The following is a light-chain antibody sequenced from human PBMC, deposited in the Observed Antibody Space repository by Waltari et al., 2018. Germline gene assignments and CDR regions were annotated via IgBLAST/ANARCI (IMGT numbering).Light chain of an antibody. CDR2: DVS. Sequence: QSALTQPASVSGSPGQSITISCTGTSSDVGFYNYVSWYQQHPRKPPKLMIYDVSGRPSGVSNRFSGSKSGNTASLTISGLQAEDEADYYCNSYAGSSSWVFGGGTKLTVL. V-gene: IGLV2-14*01. CDR3: NSYAGSSSWV. J-gene: IGLJ3*02. CDR1: SSDVGFYNY.